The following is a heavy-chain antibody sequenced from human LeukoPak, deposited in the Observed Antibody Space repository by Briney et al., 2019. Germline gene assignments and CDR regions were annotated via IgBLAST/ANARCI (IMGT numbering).Heavy chain of an antibody. D-gene: IGHD2-2*01. Sequence: GGSLRLSCAASGFTFSSYAMSWVRQAPGKGLEWVSAISGSGGSTYYADSVKGRFTISRDNSKNTLYLQMNSLRAEDTAVYYCAADIVVVPAAKSGLVNDYWGQGTLVTVSS. V-gene: IGHV3-23*01. CDR3: AADIVVVPAAKSGLVNDY. CDR1: GFTFSSYA. CDR2: ISGSGGST. J-gene: IGHJ4*02.